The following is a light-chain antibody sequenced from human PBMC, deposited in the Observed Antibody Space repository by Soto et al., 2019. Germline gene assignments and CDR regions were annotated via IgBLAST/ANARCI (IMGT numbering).Light chain of an antibody. CDR2: GAS. Sequence: EIGLTQSPGTLSLSPGERATLSCRASQSVSSSYLVWYQQKPGQAPRLLIYGASNRATGIPDRFSGSGSGTDFTLTISRLEPEDFAVYYCQQYGSSWTFGQGTKVEIK. J-gene: IGKJ1*01. V-gene: IGKV3-20*01. CDR1: QSVSSSY. CDR3: QQYGSSWT.